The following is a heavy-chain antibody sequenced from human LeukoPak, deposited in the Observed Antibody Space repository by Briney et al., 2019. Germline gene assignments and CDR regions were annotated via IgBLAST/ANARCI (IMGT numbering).Heavy chain of an antibody. D-gene: IGHD3-9*01. CDR2: IIPIFGTA. CDR3: ARAYYDILTGYYWPQASYYFDY. CDR1: GGTFSSYA. V-gene: IGHV1-69*05. Sequence: SVKVSCKASGGTFSSYAISWVRQAPGQGLEWMGGIIPIFGTANYAQKFQGRVTITTDESTSTAYMELSSLRSEDTAVYYCARAYYDILTGYYWPQASYYFDYWGQGTLVTVSS. J-gene: IGHJ4*02.